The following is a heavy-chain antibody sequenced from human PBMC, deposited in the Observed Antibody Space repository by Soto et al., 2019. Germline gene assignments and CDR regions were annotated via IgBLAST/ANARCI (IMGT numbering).Heavy chain of an antibody. V-gene: IGHV4-39*01. Sequence: QLQLQESGPGLVKPSETLSLTCTVSGGSISSSSYYWGWIRQPPGKGLEWIGSIYYSGSTYYNPSLQSRVTISVDTSKNQFSLKLSSVTAADTAVYYCARLTHGSGYYYFDYWGQGTLVTVSS. CDR3: ARLTHGSGYYYFDY. CDR1: GGSISSSSYY. CDR2: IYYSGST. J-gene: IGHJ4*02. D-gene: IGHD3-22*01.